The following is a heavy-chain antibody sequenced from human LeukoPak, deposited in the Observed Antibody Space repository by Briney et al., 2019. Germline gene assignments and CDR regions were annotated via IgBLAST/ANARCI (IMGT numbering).Heavy chain of an antibody. V-gene: IGHV4-39*01. CDR3: ARRHYGSGNIDS. D-gene: IGHD3-10*01. J-gene: IGHJ4*02. Sequence: KPSETLSLTCSVSSDSITSSSYLWVWVCQPPGKGLEWIGDIYSNGHISYNPSLKSRADISVDTSKNQFSLNLSSVTAADTAVYYCARRHYGSGNIDSWGQGTLVTVSS. CDR1: SDSITSSSYL. CDR2: IYSNGHI.